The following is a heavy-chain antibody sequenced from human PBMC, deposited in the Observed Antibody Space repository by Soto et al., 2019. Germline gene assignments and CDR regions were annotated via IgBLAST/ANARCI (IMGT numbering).Heavy chain of an antibody. CDR1: GFTFSSYS. D-gene: IGHD3-22*01. CDR2: ISSSSSYI. CDR3: ARFYDSSGTDYFDY. Sequence: GESLKISCAASGFTFSSYSMNWVRQAPGKGLEWVSSISSSSSYIYYADSVKGRFTISRDNAKNSLYLQMNSLRAEDTAVYYCARFYDSSGTDYFDYWGQGTLVTVSS. J-gene: IGHJ4*02. V-gene: IGHV3-21*01.